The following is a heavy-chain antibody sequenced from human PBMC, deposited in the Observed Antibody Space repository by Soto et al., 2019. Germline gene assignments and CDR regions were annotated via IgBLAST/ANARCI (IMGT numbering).Heavy chain of an antibody. D-gene: IGHD5-12*01. V-gene: IGHV4-30-2*01. CDR2: IYHSGST. CDR3: AAGGGLPRYY. CDR1: GGSISSGGYS. J-gene: IGHJ4*02. Sequence: QLQLQESGSGLVKPSQTLSLTCAVSGGSISSGGYSWSWIRQPPGKGLEWIGYIYHSGSTYYNPSLKSRVTRSVDRSTNQFALKLSSVPAADTAVYYCAAGGGLPRYYWGQGTLVTVSS.